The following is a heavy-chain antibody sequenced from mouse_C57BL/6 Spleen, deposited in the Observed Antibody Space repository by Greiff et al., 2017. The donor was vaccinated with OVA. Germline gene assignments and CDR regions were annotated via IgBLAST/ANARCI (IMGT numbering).Heavy chain of an antibody. CDR1: GYTFTSYW. Sequence: QVQLQQPGAELVMPGASVKLSCKASGYTFTSYWMHWVKQRPGQGLEWIGEIAPSDSYTNYNQKFKGKSTLTVDKSSSTAYMQLSSLTSEDSAVYYCARSTGTYYFDYWGQGTTLTVSS. J-gene: IGHJ2*01. CDR3: ARSTGTYYFDY. D-gene: IGHD5-1*01. CDR2: IAPSDSYT. V-gene: IGHV1-69*01.